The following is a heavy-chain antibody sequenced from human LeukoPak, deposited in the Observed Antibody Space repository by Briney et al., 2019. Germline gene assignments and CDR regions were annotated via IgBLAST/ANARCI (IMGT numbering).Heavy chain of an antibody. CDR3: ASSGSYRFDY. Sequence: GESLRLSCAASGFTFSSYSMNWVRQAPGKGLEWVSHITASGTAMFYADSVKGRFTISRDNAKNSLYLQMNSLRDEDTAVYYCASSGSYRFDYWGQGTLVTVSS. V-gene: IGHV3-48*02. D-gene: IGHD1-26*01. J-gene: IGHJ4*02. CDR1: GFTFSSYS. CDR2: ITASGTAM.